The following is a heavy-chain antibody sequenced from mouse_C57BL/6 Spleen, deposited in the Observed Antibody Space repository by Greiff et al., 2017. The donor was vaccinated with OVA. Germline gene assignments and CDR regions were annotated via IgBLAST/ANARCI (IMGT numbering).Heavy chain of an antibody. D-gene: IGHD1-1*01. CDR2: IDPETGGT. CDR3: RITTVVATGFDY. V-gene: IGHV1-15*01. CDR1: GYTFTDYE. J-gene: IGHJ2*01. Sequence: VQLQQSGAELVRPGASVTLSCKASGYTFTDYEMHWVKQTPVHGLEWIGAIDPETGGTAYNQKFKGKAILTADKSSSTAYMELRSLTSEDSAVYYCRITTVVATGFDYWGKGTTLTVSS.